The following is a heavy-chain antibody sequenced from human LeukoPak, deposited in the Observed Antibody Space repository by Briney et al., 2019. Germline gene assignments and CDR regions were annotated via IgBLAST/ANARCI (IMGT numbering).Heavy chain of an antibody. D-gene: IGHD2-15*01. J-gene: IGHJ4*02. CDR1: GYTFTNYG. V-gene: IGHV7-4-1*02. Sequence: ASVKVSCKTSGYTFTNYGLNWVRQAPGQGLEWMGWINTNTGNPTYDQGFTGRFVFSLDTSVSTAYLQISSLKAEDTAMYYCARDVARYCSGGSCYVGFGDFDYWGQGTLVTVSS. CDR3: ARDVARYCSGGSCYVGFGDFDY. CDR2: INTNTGNP.